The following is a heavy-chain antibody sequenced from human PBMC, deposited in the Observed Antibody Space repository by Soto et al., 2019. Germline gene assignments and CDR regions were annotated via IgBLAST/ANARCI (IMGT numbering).Heavy chain of an antibody. CDR3: ARVPDY. J-gene: IGHJ4*02. D-gene: IGHD2-2*01. V-gene: IGHV4-30-2*01. CDR1: GGSISTSDYY. CDR2: MYHSGST. Sequence: PSETLSLTCTVSGGSISTSDYYWGWIRQPPGKGLEWIGYMYHSGSTYYNPSLKSRVTISIDRSKNQFSLKLSSVTAADTAVYYCARVPDYWGQGTLVTAPQ.